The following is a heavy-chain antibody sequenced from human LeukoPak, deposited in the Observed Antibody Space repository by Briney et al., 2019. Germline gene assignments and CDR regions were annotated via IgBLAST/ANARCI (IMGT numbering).Heavy chain of an antibody. CDR2: IYYSGSA. J-gene: IGHJ4*02. Sequence: PSETLSLTCSVSGDSINSGDYYWSWIRQHPGKGLEWIGDIYYSGSASYNPSLKSRVTISVDTSKNQFSLKLSSVTAADTAVYYCARVKTVVVPAAEKYYFDYWGQGTLVTVSS. CDR3: ARVKTVVVPAAEKYYFDY. CDR1: GDSINSGDYY. D-gene: IGHD2-2*01. V-gene: IGHV4-30-4*02.